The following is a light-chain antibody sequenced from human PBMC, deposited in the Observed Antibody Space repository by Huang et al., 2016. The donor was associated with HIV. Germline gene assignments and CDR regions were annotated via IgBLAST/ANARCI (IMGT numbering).Light chain of an antibody. V-gene: IGKV3-20*01. CDR1: QNINDNF. Sequence: DIVLTQSPGILSLSPGERAALSCRSSQNINDNFLAWYQQKSGQAPRLLIYGASSRASGIPDRFSGSGSGTDFTLTISRLEPQDSAVYYCQQYLSSPLTFGGGTNVEIK. CDR2: GAS. J-gene: IGKJ4*01. CDR3: QQYLSSPLT.